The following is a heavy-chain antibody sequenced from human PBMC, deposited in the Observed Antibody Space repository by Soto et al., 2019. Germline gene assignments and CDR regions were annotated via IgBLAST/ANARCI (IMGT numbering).Heavy chain of an antibody. CDR2: ISAYNGNT. CDR3: ARALGEYGEVRLPFDY. Sequence: ASVKVSCKASGYTFTSYGISWVRQAPGQGLEWMGWISAYNGNTNYAQKLQGRVTMTTDTSTSTAYMELRSLRSDDTAVYYCARALGEYGEVRLPFDYWGQGTLVTVSS. CDR1: GYTFTSYG. D-gene: IGHD4-17*01. V-gene: IGHV1-18*01. J-gene: IGHJ4*02.